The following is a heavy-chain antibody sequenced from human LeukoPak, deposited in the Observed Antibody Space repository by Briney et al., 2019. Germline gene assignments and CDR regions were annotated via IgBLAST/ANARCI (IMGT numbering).Heavy chain of an antibody. CDR1: GGSFSGYY. J-gene: IGHJ5*02. CDR3: ARGRGDYVWGSYRYWFDP. V-gene: IGHV4-34*01. CDR2: INHSGST. D-gene: IGHD3-16*02. Sequence: SETLSLTCAVYGGSFSGYYWSWIRQPPGKGLEWIGEINHSGSTNYNPSLKSRVTISVDTSKNQFSLKLSSVTAADTAVYYCARGRGDYVWGSYRYWFDPWGQGTLVTVSS.